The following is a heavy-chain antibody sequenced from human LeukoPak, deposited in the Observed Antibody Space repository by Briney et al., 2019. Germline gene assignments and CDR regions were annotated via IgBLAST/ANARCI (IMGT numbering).Heavy chain of an antibody. CDR2: ISGSGGST. CDR3: AKVVAPLNYDSSGYDY. Sequence: PGGSLRLSCAASGFTFSSYAMSWLRQAPGKGLEWVSAISGSGGSTYYADSVKGRFTISRDNSKNTLYLQMNSLRAEDTAVYYCAKVVAPLNYDSSGYDYWGPGTLVTVSS. J-gene: IGHJ4*02. V-gene: IGHV3-23*01. D-gene: IGHD3-22*01. CDR1: GFTFSSYA.